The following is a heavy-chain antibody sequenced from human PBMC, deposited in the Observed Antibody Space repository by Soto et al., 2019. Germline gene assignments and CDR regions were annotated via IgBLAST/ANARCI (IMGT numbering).Heavy chain of an antibody. Sequence: SETLSLTCAVSGGSISSGGYSWSWIRQPPGKGLEWIGYIYHSGSTYYNPSLKSRVTISVDRSKNQFSLKLSSVTAADTAVYYCARLSDYYGSGSYWNDAFDIWGQGTMVTVSS. CDR3: ARLSDYYGSGSYWNDAFDI. D-gene: IGHD3-10*01. J-gene: IGHJ3*02. CDR1: GGSISSGGYS. V-gene: IGHV4-30-2*01. CDR2: IYHSGST.